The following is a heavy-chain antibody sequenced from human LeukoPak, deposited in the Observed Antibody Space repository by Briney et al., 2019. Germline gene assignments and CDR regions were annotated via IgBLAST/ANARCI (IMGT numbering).Heavy chain of an antibody. CDR1: GFTFSSYS. CDR3: ARDRGSYHRDY. D-gene: IGHD1-26*01. CDR2: IKQDGSEE. V-gene: IGHV3-7*01. Sequence: GGSLRLSCAASGFTFSSYSMNWVRQAPGKGLEWVANIKQDGSEEFYVDSVKGRFTISRDNAKNSLYLQMTSLRAEDTAVYYCARDRGSYHRDYWGQGTLVTVSS. J-gene: IGHJ4*02.